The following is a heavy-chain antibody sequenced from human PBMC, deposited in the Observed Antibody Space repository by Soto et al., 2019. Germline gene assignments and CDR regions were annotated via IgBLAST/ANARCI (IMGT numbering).Heavy chain of an antibody. CDR2: ISWNSGSI. CDR1: GFTCDDYA. V-gene: IGHV3-9*01. CDR3: AKDYGDYPTGVGGAVYYFDY. D-gene: IGHD4-17*01. Sequence: PGGSLRLSCASSGFTCDDYAMHWVRQAPGKGLEWVSGISWNSGSIGYADSVKGRFTISRDNAKNSLYLQMNSLRAEDTALYYCAKDYGDYPTGVGGAVYYFDYWGQGTLVTVSS. J-gene: IGHJ4*02.